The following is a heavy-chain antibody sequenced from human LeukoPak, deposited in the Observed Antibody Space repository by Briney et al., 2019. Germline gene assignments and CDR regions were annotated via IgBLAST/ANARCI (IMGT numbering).Heavy chain of an antibody. V-gene: IGHV3-7*01. Sequence: GGSLRLSCAASGFTFSSYWMSWVRQAPGKGLEWVANIKQDGSEKYYVDSVKGRFTISRDNAKNSLYLQMNSLGAEDTAVYYCARVVRGSRRYFDYWGQGTLVTVSS. D-gene: IGHD3-16*01. CDR3: ARVVRGSRRYFDY. J-gene: IGHJ4*02. CDR1: GFTFSSYW. CDR2: IKQDGSEK.